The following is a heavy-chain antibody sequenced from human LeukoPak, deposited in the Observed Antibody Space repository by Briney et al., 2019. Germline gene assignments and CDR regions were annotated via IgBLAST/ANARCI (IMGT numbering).Heavy chain of an antibody. CDR3: ARGAAAGILRNWYFDL. D-gene: IGHD6-13*01. CDR2: INPNSGGT. J-gene: IGHJ2*01. Sequence: ASVKVSCKASGYAFTAYYMHWVRQAPGQGLECMGGINPNSGGTNCVQKFQGRVTLTRDTSISTAYLELSSLRSDDTAVYYCARGAAAGILRNWYFDLWGRGTLVTVSS. V-gene: IGHV1-2*02. CDR1: GYAFTAYY.